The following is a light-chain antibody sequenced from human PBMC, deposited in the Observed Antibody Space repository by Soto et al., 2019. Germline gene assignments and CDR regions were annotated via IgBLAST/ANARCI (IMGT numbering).Light chain of an antibody. V-gene: IGKV3-15*01. J-gene: IGKJ1*01. CDR1: PSVSSN. CDR3: QQYNNWPPKT. Sequence: EIVLTQSPAPLSVSPGERATLSCRASPSVSSNLAWYQQKPCQAHRHLIYGASNRATGITARFSGSGSGTAFTLIIGNRQSEDFGVYYCQQYNNWPPKTFGQGTKV. CDR2: GAS.